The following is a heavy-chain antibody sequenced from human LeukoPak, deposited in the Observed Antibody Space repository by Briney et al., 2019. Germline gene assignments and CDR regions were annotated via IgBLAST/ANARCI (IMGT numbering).Heavy chain of an antibody. Sequence: PGRSLRLSCAASGFTFSSYGMHWVRQAPGKGLEWVAVISYDGSNKYYADSVKGRFTISRDNSKNVMSLQMNSLTPEDTAVYYCTKERSANYLSFDYWGQGTLVTVSS. CDR3: TKERSANYLSFDY. V-gene: IGHV3-30*18. CDR1: GFTFSSYG. CDR2: ISYDGSNK. J-gene: IGHJ4*02. D-gene: IGHD4/OR15-4a*01.